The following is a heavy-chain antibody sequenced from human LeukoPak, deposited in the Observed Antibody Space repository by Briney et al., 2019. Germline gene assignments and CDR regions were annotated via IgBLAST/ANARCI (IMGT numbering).Heavy chain of an antibody. CDR3: ARASSGYYYY. CDR2: ISGSGGST. D-gene: IGHD3-22*01. J-gene: IGHJ4*02. CDR1: GFTFSSYA. V-gene: IGHV3-23*01. Sequence: PGGSLRLSCAASGFTFSSYAMSWVRQAPGKGLEWVSAISGSGGSTYYVDSVRGRFTISRDNAKNSLYLQMNSLRAEDTAVYYCARASSGYYYYWGQGTLVTVSS.